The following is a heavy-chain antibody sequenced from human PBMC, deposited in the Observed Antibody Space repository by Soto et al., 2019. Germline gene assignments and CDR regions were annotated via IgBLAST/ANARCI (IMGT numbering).Heavy chain of an antibody. J-gene: IGHJ3*02. CDR3: ARRKAVVVTAFRGAFDI. CDR1: GYTFTSYG. D-gene: IGHD2-21*02. CDR2: ISAYNGNT. Sequence: QVQLVQSGAEVKKPGASVKVSCKASGYTFTSYGISWVRQAPGQGLEWMGWISAYNGNTNYAQKLQGRVTMTTDTSTSTDYMELRSLRSDDTAVYYCARRKAVVVTAFRGAFDIWRQGTMATVSS. V-gene: IGHV1-18*01.